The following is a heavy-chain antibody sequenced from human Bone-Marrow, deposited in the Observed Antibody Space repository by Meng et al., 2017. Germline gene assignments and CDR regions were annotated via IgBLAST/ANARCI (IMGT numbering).Heavy chain of an antibody. Sequence: QVQLQEPGPGLVKPSETLSLTCTVSSGSINSYFWSWIRQPPGKGPEWIGYISYSGSTNYNPSLKSRVTISVDTSKNQFSLKLSSVTAADTAVYYCARARFSGAYPTEKYNWFDPWGQGTLVTVSS. CDR3: ARARFSGAYPTEKYNWFDP. CDR2: ISYSGST. V-gene: IGHV4-59*12. D-gene: IGHD2-21*02. J-gene: IGHJ5*02. CDR1: SGSINSYF.